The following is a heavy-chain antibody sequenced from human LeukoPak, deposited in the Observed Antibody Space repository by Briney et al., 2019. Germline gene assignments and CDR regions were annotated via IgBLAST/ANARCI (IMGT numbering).Heavy chain of an antibody. CDR2: ISAYNGNT. Sequence: ASVKVSCKASGYTFTSYGISWVRQAPGQGLEWMGWISAYNGNTNYAQKLQGRVTMTTDTSTSTAYMELRSLRSDDTAVYYCASGYALDYYYYGMDVWGQGTTVTVPS. D-gene: IGHD2-2*01. CDR3: ASGYALDYYYYGMDV. CDR1: GYTFTSYG. V-gene: IGHV1-18*01. J-gene: IGHJ6*02.